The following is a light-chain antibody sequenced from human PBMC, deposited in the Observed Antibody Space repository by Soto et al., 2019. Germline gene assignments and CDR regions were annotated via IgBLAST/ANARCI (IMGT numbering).Light chain of an antibody. Sequence: QSALTQPRSVSGSPGQSVTISCTGTSSDVGGYNYVSWYQQHPGKAPKLMIYDVSKRPSGVPDRFSGSKSGNTASLTISGLQAEDEADYYCCSYAGSYTPRLVFGGGTKLTVL. J-gene: IGLJ2*01. CDR2: DVS. CDR1: SSDVGGYNY. V-gene: IGLV2-11*01. CDR3: CSYAGSYTPRLV.